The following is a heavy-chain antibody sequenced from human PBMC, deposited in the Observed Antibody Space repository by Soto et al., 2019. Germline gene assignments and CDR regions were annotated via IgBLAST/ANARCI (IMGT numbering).Heavy chain of an antibody. D-gene: IGHD2-8*02. V-gene: IGHV4-34*01. Sequence: PSETLSLTCAFDGWSFSGYYLTLLRQPPGTGLEWIGEINHSGSTNYNPSLKSRVTISVDTSKNQFSLKLTSVTAADTAVYYCERDKITGLFDYWGQGTLVTVPQ. CDR1: GWSFSGYY. CDR3: ERDKITGLFDY. J-gene: IGHJ4*02. CDR2: INHSGST.